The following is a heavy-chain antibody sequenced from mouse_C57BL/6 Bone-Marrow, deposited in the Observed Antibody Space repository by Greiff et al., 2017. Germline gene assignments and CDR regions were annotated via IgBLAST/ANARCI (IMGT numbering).Heavy chain of an antibody. Sequence: VQLKESGPELVKPGASVTISCKASGYSFTDYNMNWVKQSYGQSLEWIGVINPNYGTTSYNQKFKGKATLTVDQSSSTAYMQLNSLTSEDSAVYYCARNEVYYEDSIDYWGQGTAVTVSS. CDR2: INPNYGTT. D-gene: IGHD1-1*01. J-gene: IGHJ4*01. CDR1: GYSFTDYN. CDR3: ARNEVYYEDSIDY. V-gene: IGHV1-39*01.